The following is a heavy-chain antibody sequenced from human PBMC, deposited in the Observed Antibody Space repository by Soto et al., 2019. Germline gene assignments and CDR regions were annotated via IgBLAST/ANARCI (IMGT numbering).Heavy chain of an antibody. CDR3: ARDEGLLCNGVSCYYGFDP. Sequence: GASVKVSCKASGYTFTRYAVHWVRQAPGQRLEWMGWINAANGYTKYSQKFQGRVTITRDTSASTAYMELTGLRSEDTAVYYCARDEGLLCNGVSCYYGFDPWGQGTLVTVSS. D-gene: IGHD2-15*01. V-gene: IGHV1-3*01. CDR1: GYTFTRYA. CDR2: INAANGYT. J-gene: IGHJ5*02.